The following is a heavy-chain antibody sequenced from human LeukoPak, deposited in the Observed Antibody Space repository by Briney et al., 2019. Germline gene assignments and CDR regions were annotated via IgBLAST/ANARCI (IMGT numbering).Heavy chain of an antibody. D-gene: IGHD4-11*01. Sequence: SETLSLTCTVSGGSISSGGYYWSWIRQPPGKGLEWIGYIYHSGSTYYNPSLKSRVTISVDRSKNQFSLKLSSVTAADTAVYYCARASRLQSTSLLRGFDYWGQGTLVTVSS. CDR3: ARASRLQSTSLLRGFDY. V-gene: IGHV4-30-2*01. CDR2: IYHSGST. CDR1: GGSISSGGYY. J-gene: IGHJ4*02.